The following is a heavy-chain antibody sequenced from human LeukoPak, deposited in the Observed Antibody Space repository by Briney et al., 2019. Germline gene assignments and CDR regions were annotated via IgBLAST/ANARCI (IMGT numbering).Heavy chain of an antibody. V-gene: IGHV3-23*01. D-gene: IGHD3-10*01. Sequence: PGGSLRLSCAASGFTFSSYGIIWVRQAPGKGLEWVSTISTSGGSTYYADSVKGRFTISRDNSKNTLSLQMNSLRAEDTAVYYCAKGYGSGSYYYYYYGMDVWGQGTTVTVSS. CDR2: ISTSGGST. J-gene: IGHJ6*02. CDR3: AKGYGSGSYYYYYYGMDV. CDR1: GFTFSSYG.